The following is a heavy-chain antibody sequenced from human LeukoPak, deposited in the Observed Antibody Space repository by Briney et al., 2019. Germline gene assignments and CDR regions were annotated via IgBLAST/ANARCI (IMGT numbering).Heavy chain of an antibody. Sequence: GGSLRLSCAASGFTFSSYAMTWVRQAPGRGLEWVSYISDSGGTTYFADSVKGRFTSSRDNSKNTLYLQMNRLRVDGTAIYYCAKEGTAIAAAGTEYWGQGTLVTVSS. J-gene: IGHJ4*02. V-gene: IGHV3-23*01. CDR1: GFTFSSYA. D-gene: IGHD6-13*01. CDR3: AKEGTAIAAAGTEY. CDR2: ISDSGGTT.